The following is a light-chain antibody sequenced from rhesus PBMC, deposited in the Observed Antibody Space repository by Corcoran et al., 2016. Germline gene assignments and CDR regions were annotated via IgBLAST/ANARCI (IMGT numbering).Light chain of an antibody. CDR1: QTISSW. Sequence: DIQMTQSPSSLSASVGDIVTVTCQASQTISSWFAWYQPRPGKAPKPLIYKASSLESGVPSRFSGSGSWTDFTLTISSLQPEDFATYYCQQYNNAPMYSFGQGTKVEIK. V-gene: IGKV1-16*01. J-gene: IGKJ2*01. CDR3: QQYNNAPMYS. CDR2: KAS.